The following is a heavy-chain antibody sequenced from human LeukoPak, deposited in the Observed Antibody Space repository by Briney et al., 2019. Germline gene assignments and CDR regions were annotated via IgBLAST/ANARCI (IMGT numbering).Heavy chain of an antibody. Sequence: GGSLRLSCVASGFTFSDYYMSWVRQPPGKGLEWVANIKQDGSEKYYVDSVKGRFTISRDNAKNSLFLQMNSLRAEDTAVYYCAREVTPNHWGQGTLVTVSS. CDR2: IKQDGSEK. V-gene: IGHV3-7*01. CDR3: AREVTPNH. CDR1: GFTFSDYY. J-gene: IGHJ5*02. D-gene: IGHD4-23*01.